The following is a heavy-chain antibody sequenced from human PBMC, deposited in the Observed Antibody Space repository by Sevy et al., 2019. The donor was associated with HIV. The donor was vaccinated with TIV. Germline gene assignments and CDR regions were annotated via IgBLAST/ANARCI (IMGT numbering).Heavy chain of an antibody. CDR2: ISGTGDHT. J-gene: IGHJ4*02. Sequence: GGCLRLSCAASGFTFSSFAMGWVRQAPGKGLDWISVISGTGDHTYYADSVKGRFTISRHNSKDTLFLQMNSLRAEDTAIFYCAKKMGGGSGMAFLVDYWGQGTLVNVSS. CDR3: AKKMGGGSGMAFLVDY. V-gene: IGHV3-23*01. D-gene: IGHD5-18*01. CDR1: GFTFSSFA.